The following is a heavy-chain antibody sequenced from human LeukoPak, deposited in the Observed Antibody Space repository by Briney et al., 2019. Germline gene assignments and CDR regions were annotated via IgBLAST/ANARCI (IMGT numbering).Heavy chain of an antibody. V-gene: IGHV4-34*01. CDR2: INHSGST. CDR1: GGSFSGYY. J-gene: IGHJ4*02. D-gene: IGHD6-19*01. CDR3: ARQMAVAGDFDY. Sequence: KPSETLSLTCAVYGGSFSGYYWSWIRQPPGKGLEWIGEINHSGSTNYNPSLKTRVTISVDTSKNQLFLKLSSVTAADTAVYYCARQMAVAGDFDYWGQGTLVTVSS.